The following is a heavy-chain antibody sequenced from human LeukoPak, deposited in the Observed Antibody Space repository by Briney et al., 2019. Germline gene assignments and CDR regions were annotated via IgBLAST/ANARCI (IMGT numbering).Heavy chain of an antibody. CDR1: GYTFTSYY. CDR3: ARVLITGTAMAYYYYYMDV. V-gene: IGHV1-46*01. J-gene: IGHJ6*03. CDR2: INPSGGST. D-gene: IGHD1/OR15-1a*01. Sequence: GASVKVSCKASGYTFTSYYMHWVRQAPGQGLEWMGIINPSGGSTSYAQKFQGRVTVTRDMSTSTVYMELSSLRSEDTAVYYCARVLITGTAMAYYYYYMDVWGKGTTVTVSS.